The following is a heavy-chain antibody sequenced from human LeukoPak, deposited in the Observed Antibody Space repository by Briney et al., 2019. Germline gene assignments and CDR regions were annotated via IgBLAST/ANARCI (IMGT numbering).Heavy chain of an antibody. CDR3: AREGILWFGELFSIPFDY. J-gene: IGHJ4*02. CDR1: GGSISSYY. D-gene: IGHD3-10*01. V-gene: IGHV4-4*07. Sequence: SETLSLTCTVSGGSISSYYWSWIRQPAGKGLEWIGRFYTTGSTNYNPSLKSRVTMSVDTSKNQFSLKLSSVTAADTAVYYCAREGILWFGELFSIPFDYWGQGTLVTVSS. CDR2: FYTTGST.